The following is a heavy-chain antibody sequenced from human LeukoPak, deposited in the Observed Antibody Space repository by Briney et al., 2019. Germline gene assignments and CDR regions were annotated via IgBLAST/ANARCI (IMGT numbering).Heavy chain of an antibody. CDR1: GGSIRSGGYY. D-gene: IGHD2-2*01. Sequence: SETLSLTCTVSGGSIRSGGYYWSWIRQHPGRGLEWIGYIYYSGSTYYNPSLKSRVTISVDTSKNQFSLKLSSVTAADTAVYYCARRYCSSTSCFLIEWGQGTLVTVSS. J-gene: IGHJ4*02. V-gene: IGHV4-31*03. CDR3: ARRYCSSTSCFLIE. CDR2: IYYSGST.